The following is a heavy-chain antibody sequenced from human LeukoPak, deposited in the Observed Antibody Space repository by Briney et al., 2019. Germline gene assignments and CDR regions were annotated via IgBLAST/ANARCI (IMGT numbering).Heavy chain of an antibody. CDR2: ISGGGDDT. V-gene: IGHV3-23*01. J-gene: IGHJ4*02. CDR1: GFTFSSYG. Sequence: PGGSLRLSCAASGFTFSSYGMTWVRQAPGKGLEGVSIISGGGDDTYYADSVKGRFTISRDNSKNTLALQMNSLRAEDTAIYYCARSGYRHPYHFDSWGQGTLVIVSS. CDR3: ARSGYRHPYHFDS. D-gene: IGHD3-22*01.